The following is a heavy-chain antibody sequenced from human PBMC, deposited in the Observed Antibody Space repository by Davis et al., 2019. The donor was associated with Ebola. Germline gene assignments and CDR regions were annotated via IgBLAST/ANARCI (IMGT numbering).Heavy chain of an antibody. CDR3: ARGPYSSDAGSQHQGLDY. Sequence: GESLKIPCAASGFTVKTNDMTWVRQAPGKGLEWVSVLHTGGSIYYADSVKDRFTISSDSSKNTVSLQMNGLRAEDTAMYYCARGPYSSDAGSQHQGLDYWGQGTLVTVSS. D-gene: IGHD3-10*01. CDR1: GFTVKTND. CDR2: LHTGGSI. J-gene: IGHJ4*02. V-gene: IGHV3-66*01.